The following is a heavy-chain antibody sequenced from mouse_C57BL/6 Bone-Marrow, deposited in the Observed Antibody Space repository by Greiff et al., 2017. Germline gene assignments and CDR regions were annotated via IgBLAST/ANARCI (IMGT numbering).Heavy chain of an antibody. V-gene: IGHV1-64*01. J-gene: IGHJ2*01. CDR2: IHPNSGST. CDR1: GYTFTSYW. CDR3: ARNHYGSSYGTVFITTVVATGFDY. Sequence: QVQLQQPGAELVKPGASVKLSCKASGYTFTSYWMHWVKQRPGQGLEWIGMIHPNSGSTNYNEKFKSKATLTVDKSSSTAYMQRSSLTSEDSAVYYCARNHYGSSYGTVFITTVVATGFDYWGQGTTLTVSS. D-gene: IGHD1-1*01.